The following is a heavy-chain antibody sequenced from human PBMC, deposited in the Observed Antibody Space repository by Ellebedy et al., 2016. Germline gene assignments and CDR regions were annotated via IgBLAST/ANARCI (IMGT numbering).Heavy chain of an antibody. J-gene: IGHJ4*02. Sequence: GESLKISXATSGFTFSNYFMTWVRQAPGKGLEWVATISATGERTSYADSVKGRFTISRDSSRNTLYLQMNSLRAEDTAVYYCAPRAIAAPKWGQGTLVTVSS. CDR1: GFTFSNYF. D-gene: IGHD6-6*01. CDR3: APRAIAAPK. CDR2: ISATGERT. V-gene: IGHV3-23*01.